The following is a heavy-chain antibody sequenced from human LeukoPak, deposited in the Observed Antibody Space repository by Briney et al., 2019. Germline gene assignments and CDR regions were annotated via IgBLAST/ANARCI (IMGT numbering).Heavy chain of an antibody. D-gene: IGHD1-14*01. CDR1: GGXISSGGYY. Sequence: SETLSLTCTVSGGXISSGGYYWSWIRQPPGKGLEWIGYIYYSGSTNYNPSLKSRVTISVDTSKNQFSLKLSSVTAADTAVYYCARHLGSPELTVGWFDPWGQGTLVTVSS. CDR2: IYYSGST. J-gene: IGHJ5*02. CDR3: ARHLGSPELTVGWFDP. V-gene: IGHV4-61*08.